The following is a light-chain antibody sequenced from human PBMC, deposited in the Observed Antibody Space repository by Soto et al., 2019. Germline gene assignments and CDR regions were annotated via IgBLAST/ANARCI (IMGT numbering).Light chain of an antibody. CDR3: GTWDSSLSVVV. Sequence: QSVLTQPPSVSAAPGQTVTISCSGSSYNIGNNYVSWYQQLPGTAPTLLIYANDKRPSRIPDRFSGSKSGTSATLCITGLQTGDEADYYCGTWDSSLSVVVFGGGTKLTVL. V-gene: IGLV1-51*01. CDR2: AND. J-gene: IGLJ3*02. CDR1: SYNIGNNY.